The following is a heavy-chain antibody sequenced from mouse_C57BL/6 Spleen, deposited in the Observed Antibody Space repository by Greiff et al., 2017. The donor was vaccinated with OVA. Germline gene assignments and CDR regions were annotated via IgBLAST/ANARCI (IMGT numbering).Heavy chain of an antibody. Sequence: QVQLQQSGAELARPGASVKLSCKASGYTFTSSGISWVKQRTGQGLEWIGEIYPRSGNPYYNEKFKGKATLTAAQSSSPAYMELSSLTSEDSAVDVCARGNYYGSSPGYAMDYWGQGTSVTVSS. CDR3: ARGNYYGSSPGYAMDY. V-gene: IGHV1-81*01. J-gene: IGHJ4*01. CDR2: IYPRSGNP. D-gene: IGHD1-1*01. CDR1: GYTFTSSG.